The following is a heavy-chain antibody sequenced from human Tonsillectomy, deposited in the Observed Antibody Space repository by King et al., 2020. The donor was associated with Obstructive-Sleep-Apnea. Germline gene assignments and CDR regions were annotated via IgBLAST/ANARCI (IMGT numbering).Heavy chain of an antibody. J-gene: IGHJ4*02. CDR3: AKRTYYYDSSGYFFDY. CDR1: GFTFDDYA. D-gene: IGHD3-22*01. Sequence: VQLVESGGGLVQPGRSLRLSCAASGFTFDDYAMHWVRQAPGKGLEWVSGISWNSGSIGYADSVKGRFTISRDNAKNSLYLQMNSLRAEDTALYYCAKRTYYYDSSGYFFDYWGQGTLVTVSS. V-gene: IGHV3-9*01. CDR2: ISWNSGSI.